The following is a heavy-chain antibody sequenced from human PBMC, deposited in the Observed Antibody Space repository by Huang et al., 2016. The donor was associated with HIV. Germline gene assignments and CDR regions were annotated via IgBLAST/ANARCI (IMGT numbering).Heavy chain of an antibody. Sequence: QVQLVESGGGVVTPGRSLRLSFAASGFTFSNYGVHWVRQAPGKGRELVAARSYDGSYQYDSGSVKGRFTISREDSQNTLYLQMSSLRAEDTAVYFCAKDREDSAYQLDYWGQGTRVTVSS. CDR3: AKDREDSAYQLDY. V-gene: IGHV3-30*18. D-gene: IGHD5-12*01. J-gene: IGHJ4*02. CDR2: RSYDGSYQ. CDR1: GFTFSNYG.